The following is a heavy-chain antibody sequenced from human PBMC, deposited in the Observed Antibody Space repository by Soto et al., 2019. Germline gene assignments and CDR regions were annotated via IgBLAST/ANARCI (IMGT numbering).Heavy chain of an antibody. V-gene: IGHV3-23*01. CDR3: AKILLLPGSAASGTGPFDY. CDR2: SSGSGGST. Sequence: GGSLRLCCAASGSTFSSYGLSWVLQALGKGLDWVSASSGSGGSTYYADSVKGRFTIPRDNSKNTLYLQMNSLRGDDTTVYYCAKILLLPGSAASGTGPFDYWGQGTLVTVSS. J-gene: IGHJ4*02. CDR1: GSTFSSYG. D-gene: IGHD6-13*01.